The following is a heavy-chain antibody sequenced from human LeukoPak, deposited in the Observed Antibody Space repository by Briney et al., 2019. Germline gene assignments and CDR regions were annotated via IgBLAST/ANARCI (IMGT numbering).Heavy chain of an antibody. CDR3: AKDQTEDY. CDR1: GFTFSSYS. J-gene: IGHJ4*02. CDR2: ISSSSTI. V-gene: IGHV3-48*01. Sequence: GGSLRLSCATSGFTFSSYSMNWVRQAPGKGLEWVSYISSSSTISYADPVRGRFTISRDNAKNSLYLQMNGLRAEDTAVYYCAKDQTEDYWGQGTLVTVSS.